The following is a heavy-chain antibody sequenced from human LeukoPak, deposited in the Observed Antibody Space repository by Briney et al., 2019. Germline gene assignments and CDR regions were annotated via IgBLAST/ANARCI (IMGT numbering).Heavy chain of an antibody. CDR2: IIPILGIA. V-gene: IGHV1-69*04. J-gene: IGHJ5*02. CDR3: AREVSDFSGTYDWFDP. CDR1: GGTFSSYA. D-gene: IGHD1-26*01. Sequence: SVKVSCKASGGTFSSYAISWVRQAPGQGLEWMGRIIPILGIANYAQKFQGRVTITADKSTSTVYMDLTSLRSDDTAVYYCAREVSDFSGTYDWFDPWGQGTLVTVSS.